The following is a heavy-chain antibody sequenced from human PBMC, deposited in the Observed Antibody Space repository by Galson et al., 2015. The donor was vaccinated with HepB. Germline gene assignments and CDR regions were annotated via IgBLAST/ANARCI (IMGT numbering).Heavy chain of an antibody. J-gene: IGHJ5*01. CDR2: ISASTIGT. D-gene: IGHD3-22*01. CDR3: AKDLSDYDTSGPYNWFDS. Sequence: SLRLSCAASGFTFRSFAMSWVRQAPGKGLEWVSSISASTIGTYYADSVKGRFTVSRDNSKNTLFLQMNSLRAEDTALYYCAKDLSDYDTSGPYNWFDSWGQGTLVTVSS. V-gene: IGHV3-23*01. CDR1: GFTFRSFA.